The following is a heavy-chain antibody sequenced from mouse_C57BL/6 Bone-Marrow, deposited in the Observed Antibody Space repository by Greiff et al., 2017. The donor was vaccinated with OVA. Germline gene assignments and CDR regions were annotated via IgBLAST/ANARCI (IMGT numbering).Heavy chain of an antibody. V-gene: IGHV1-55*01. CDR3: ARDGYYLGLGY. CDR2: IYPGSGST. CDR1: GYTFTSYW. Sequence: QQSGAELVKPGASVTMSCKASGYTFTSYWITWVKQRPGQGLEWIGDIYPGSGSTNYNEKFKSKATLTVDTSSSTAYMQLSSLTSEDSAVYYCARDGYYLGLGYLGQGTLVTVSA. J-gene: IGHJ3*01. D-gene: IGHD2-3*01.